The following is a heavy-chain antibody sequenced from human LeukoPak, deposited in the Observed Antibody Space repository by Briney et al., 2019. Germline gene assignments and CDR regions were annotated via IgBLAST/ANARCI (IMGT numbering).Heavy chain of an antibody. CDR1: GGTLSSYA. V-gene: IGHV1-69*05. J-gene: IGHJ4*02. CDR3: ARDRSSGWYSDY. Sequence: SVKVSCKASGGTLSSYAISWVRQAPGQGLEWMGRIIPIFGTANYAQEFQGRVTITTDESTSTAYMELSSLRSEDTAVYYCARDRSSGWYSDYWGQGTLVTVSS. D-gene: IGHD6-19*01. CDR2: IIPIFGTA.